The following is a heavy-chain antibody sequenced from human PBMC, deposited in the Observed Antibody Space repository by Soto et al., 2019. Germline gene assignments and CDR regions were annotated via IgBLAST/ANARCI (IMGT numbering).Heavy chain of an antibody. D-gene: IGHD2-2*01. Sequence: QVQLVQSGAEVKKPGASVKVSCKASGYTFTTYGINWVRQAPGLGLEWMGWISTYNGNTKYAQNLQGRVTMATDTPTNTAYMELSSLRSDDTAVYYCARDDCFGATCYVSDWGQGTLVTVSS. CDR3: ARDDCFGATCYVSD. CDR2: ISTYNGNT. V-gene: IGHV1-18*01. CDR1: GYTFTTYG. J-gene: IGHJ4*02.